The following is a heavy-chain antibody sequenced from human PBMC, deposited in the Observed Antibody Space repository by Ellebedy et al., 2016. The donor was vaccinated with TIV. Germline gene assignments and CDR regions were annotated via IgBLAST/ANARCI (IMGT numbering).Heavy chain of an antibody. J-gene: IGHJ5*02. CDR3: ARDHIPVVVPAAIAFDP. D-gene: IGHD2-2*02. CDR1: GFTFSSYS. Sequence: GGSLRLSCAASGFTFSSYSMNWVRQAPGRGLEWVSSISSSSSYMYYADSVKGRLTVSRDNAKNSLYLQMNSLRVEDTAVYYCARDHIPVVVPAAIAFDPWGQGTLVTVSS. CDR2: ISSSSSYM. V-gene: IGHV3-21*01.